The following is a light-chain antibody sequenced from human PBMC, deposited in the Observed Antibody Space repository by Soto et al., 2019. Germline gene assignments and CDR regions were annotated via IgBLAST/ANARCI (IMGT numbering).Light chain of an antibody. V-gene: IGKV3-20*01. CDR3: QQYMSSVT. CDR2: GAS. Sequence: EIVLTQSPGSLSLSPGQRATLSCRASQSVDTTFFAWYQKKPGQAPRLLIYGASKRATGIPDRFSGSWSGTDFTLIISRLGTEDFAVYYCQQYMSSVTFGQGTKVEIK. J-gene: IGKJ1*01. CDR1: QSVDTTF.